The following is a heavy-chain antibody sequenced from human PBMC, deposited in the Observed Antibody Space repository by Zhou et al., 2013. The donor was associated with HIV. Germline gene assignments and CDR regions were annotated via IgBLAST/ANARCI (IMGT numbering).Heavy chain of an antibody. CDR2: IIPSTGDT. V-gene: IGHV1-2*02. CDR1: GGTFSSYA. J-gene: IGHJ4*02. D-gene: IGHD5-12*01. CDR3: AGYGSGYNWFYY. Sequence: QVQLVQSGAEVKKPGSSVKVSCKASGGTFSSYAISWVRQAPGQGLEYLGWIIPSTGDTRYAQNFQGRVTMTSDTSINTVYMELNRVRSDDTAVYYCAGYGSGYNWFYYWGQGTLVTVSS.